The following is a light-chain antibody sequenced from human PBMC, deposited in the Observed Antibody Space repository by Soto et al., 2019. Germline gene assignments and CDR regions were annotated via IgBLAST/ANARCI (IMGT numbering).Light chain of an antibody. CDR1: SSDVGGYNY. J-gene: IGLJ3*02. CDR3: CAYVSSNTLL. CDR2: EVN. V-gene: IGLV2-8*01. Sequence: QSVLTQPPSASGSPGQSVAISCTGTSSDVGGYNYVSWYQQHPGKAPKLMIYEVNKRPSGVPDRFSGSKSGNTASLTVSGLQAEDEADYYCCAYVSSNTLLFGGGTKLTVL.